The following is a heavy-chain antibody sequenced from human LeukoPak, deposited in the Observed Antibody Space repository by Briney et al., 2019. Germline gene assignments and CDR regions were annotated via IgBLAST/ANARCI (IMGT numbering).Heavy chain of an antibody. V-gene: IGHV4-59*01. Sequence: SETLSLTCTVSGGSMNNYYWSWIRQAPGKGLEWIGYTYYSGSADYNPSLKSRVTISVDTSKNQFSLRLSSVTAADTAVYYCARGREMATLKAFDPWGQGTLVTVSS. CDR2: TYYSGSA. CDR1: GGSMNNYY. J-gene: IGHJ5*02. CDR3: ARGREMATLKAFDP. D-gene: IGHD5-24*01.